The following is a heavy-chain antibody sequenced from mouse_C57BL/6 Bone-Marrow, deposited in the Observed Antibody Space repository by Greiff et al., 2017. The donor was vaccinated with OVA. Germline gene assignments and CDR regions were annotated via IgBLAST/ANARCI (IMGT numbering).Heavy chain of an antibody. CDR2: INPYNGVS. D-gene: IGHD3-3*01. Sequence: VHVKQSGPELVKPGASVKISCKASGYSFTGYYMHWVKQSHGNILDWIGYINPYNGVSSYTQKFKGKATLTVDKSASTAYMELRSLTSEDAAVYYWERGTGFDYWGQGTTLTVSS. V-gene: IGHV1-31*01. J-gene: IGHJ2*01. CDR3: ERGTGFDY. CDR1: GYSFTGYY.